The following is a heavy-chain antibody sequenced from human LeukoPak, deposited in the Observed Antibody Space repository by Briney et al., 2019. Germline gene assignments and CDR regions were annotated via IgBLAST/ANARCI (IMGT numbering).Heavy chain of an antibody. CDR2: IRYDGSNK. J-gene: IGHJ4*02. D-gene: IGHD3-3*01. V-gene: IGHV3-30*02. Sequence: PGGSLRLSCAASGFTFSSYGMHWVRQAPGKGLEWVAFIRYDGSNKYYVDSVKGRFTISRDNSKNTLYLQMNSLRAEDTAVYYCARDGVVTMELDSWGQGTLVTVSS. CDR3: ARDGVVTMELDS. CDR1: GFTFSSYG.